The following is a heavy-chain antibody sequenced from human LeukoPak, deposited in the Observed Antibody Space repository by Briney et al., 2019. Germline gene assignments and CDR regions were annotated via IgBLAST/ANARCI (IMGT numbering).Heavy chain of an antibody. CDR2: ISAYNGNT. CDR3: ARATPESIVVVPAAILMWFPYYFDY. J-gene: IGHJ4*02. V-gene: IGHV1-18*01. CDR1: GYTFTSYG. Sequence: KPGASVKVSCKASGYTFTSYGISWVRQAPGQGLEWMGWISAYNGNTNYAQKLQGRVTMTTDTSTSTAYMELRSLRSDDTAVYYCARATPESIVVVPAAILMWFPYYFDYWGQGTLVTVSS. D-gene: IGHD2-2*01.